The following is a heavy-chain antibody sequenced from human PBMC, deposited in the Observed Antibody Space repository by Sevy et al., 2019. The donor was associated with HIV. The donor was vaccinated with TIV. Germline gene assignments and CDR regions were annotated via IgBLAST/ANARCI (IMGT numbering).Heavy chain of an antibody. CDR1: GYNFVAYW. D-gene: IGHD6-13*01. Sequence: GESLKISCQTSGYNFVAYWIGWVRQMPGKGLEWVGIIFPGNSDTRYGPSFRGQVTISADRSISAVYLQWTSLQASDTAIYYCARCPLVNPVDWFDLWGWGTQVSVSS. CDR2: IFPGNSDT. CDR3: ARCPLVNPVDWFDL. V-gene: IGHV5-51*01. J-gene: IGHJ5*01.